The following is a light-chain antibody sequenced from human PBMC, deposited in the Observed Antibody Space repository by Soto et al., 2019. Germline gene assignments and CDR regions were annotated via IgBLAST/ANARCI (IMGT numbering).Light chain of an antibody. J-gene: IGLJ2*01. CDR2: GNS. CDR1: SSNIGAGYD. V-gene: IGLV1-40*01. Sequence: QSVLTQPPSVSGAPGQRVTISCTGSSSNIGAGYDVHWYQQLPGTAPKLLIYGNSNRPSGVPDRFSGSKSGTSASLAITGLQAEDVAHYYPQSYDSSLSVVFGRGTKLTVL. CDR3: QSYDSSLSVV.